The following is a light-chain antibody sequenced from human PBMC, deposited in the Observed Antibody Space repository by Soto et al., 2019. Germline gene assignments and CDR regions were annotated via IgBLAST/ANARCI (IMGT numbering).Light chain of an antibody. CDR2: DAS. CDR3: QQYGFSPIS. Sequence: EAVLTQSPGTLSLSPGERVTLSCRASQTVTNDYLAWYQQKDGQAPRLLIYDASTRATGVPDRFSGSGSGPEYTLTITRLEPEDFAVYSCQQYGFSPISFGQGTRLEIK. CDR1: QTVTNDY. V-gene: IGKV3-20*01. J-gene: IGKJ5*01.